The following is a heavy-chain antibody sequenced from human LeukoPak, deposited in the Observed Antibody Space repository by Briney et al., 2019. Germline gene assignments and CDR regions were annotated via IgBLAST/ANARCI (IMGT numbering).Heavy chain of an antibody. Sequence: GGSLRLSCAASGFTFSSYGMHWVRQAPGKGLEWVAFIRYDGSNKYYADSVKGRFTISRDNTKNTLYLQMNSLRAEDTAVYYCAKDSAKQAARPTLSVYWGQGTLVTVSS. V-gene: IGHV3-30*02. CDR1: GFTFSSYG. J-gene: IGHJ4*02. D-gene: IGHD6-6*01. CDR2: IRYDGSNK. CDR3: AKDSAKQAARPTLSVY.